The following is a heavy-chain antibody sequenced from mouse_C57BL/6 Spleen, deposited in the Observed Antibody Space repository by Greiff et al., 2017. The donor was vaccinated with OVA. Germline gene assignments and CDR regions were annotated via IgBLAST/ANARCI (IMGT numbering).Heavy chain of an antibody. J-gene: IGHJ2*01. Sequence: VQLQQSGPELVKPGASVKISCKASGYTFTDYYMNWVKQSHGKSLEWIGDINPNNGGTSYNQKFKGKATLTVDKSSSTAYMELRSLTSEDSAVYYCERVRFYGAYFDYWGKGTTLTVSS. D-gene: IGHD1-1*02. V-gene: IGHV1-26*01. CDR2: INPNNGGT. CDR3: ERVRFYGAYFDY. CDR1: GYTFTDYY.